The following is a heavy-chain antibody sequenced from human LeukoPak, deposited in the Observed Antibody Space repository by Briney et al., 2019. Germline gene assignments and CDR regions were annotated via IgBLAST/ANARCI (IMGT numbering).Heavy chain of an antibody. CDR3: ATQTIYDFWGGYYGSYFDY. J-gene: IGHJ4*02. CDR1: GYSISSGYY. Sequence: SETLSLTCTVSGYSISSGYYWSWIRQPPGKGLEWIGSIYHSGSTYYNPSLKSRVTISVDTSKNQFSLKLSSVTAADTAVYYCATQTIYDFWGGYYGSYFDYWGQGTLVTVSS. CDR2: IYHSGST. D-gene: IGHD3-3*01. V-gene: IGHV4-38-2*02.